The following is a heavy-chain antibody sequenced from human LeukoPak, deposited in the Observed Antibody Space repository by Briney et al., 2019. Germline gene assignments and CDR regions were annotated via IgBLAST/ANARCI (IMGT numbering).Heavy chain of an antibody. CDR1: GFTFSSYG. CDR2: IWYDGSNK. Sequence: GGSLRLSCAASGFTFSSYGMHWVRQAPGKGLEWVAVIWYDGSNKYYADSVKGRFTISRDNSKITLYLQMNSLRAEDTAVYYCARDYKPYYYDSSGYYLWGQGTLVTVSS. J-gene: IGHJ5*02. V-gene: IGHV3-33*01. D-gene: IGHD3-22*01. CDR3: ARDYKPYYYDSSGYYL.